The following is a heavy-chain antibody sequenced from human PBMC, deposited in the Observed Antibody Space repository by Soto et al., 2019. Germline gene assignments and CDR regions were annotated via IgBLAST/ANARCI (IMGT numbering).Heavy chain of an antibody. CDR2: IHYSGST. J-gene: IGHJ4*02. Sequence: PSETLPLTCTVSGGSISSYYWSWIRQPPGKGLEWIGYIHYSGSTNYNPSLKSRVTISVDTSKNQFSLKLSSVTAADTAVYYCARRYGGTFDYWGQGTLVTVSS. CDR3: ARRYGGTFDY. CDR1: GGSISSYY. V-gene: IGHV4-59*08. D-gene: IGHD2-15*01.